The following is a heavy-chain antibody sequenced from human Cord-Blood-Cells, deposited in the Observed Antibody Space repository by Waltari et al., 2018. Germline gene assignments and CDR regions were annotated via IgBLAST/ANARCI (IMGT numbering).Heavy chain of an antibody. CDR3: AKALAAADDAFDI. J-gene: IGHJ3*02. V-gene: IGHV3-23*01. Sequence: EVQLLESGGGLVQPGGSLRLSCAASGFTFSSYAMSWVRQAPGKGVGWVSAISGSVGRRYYADSRKGRFTISRDNSKNTLYLQMNSLRAEDTAVYYCAKALAAADDAFDIWGQGTMVTVSS. CDR2: ISGSVGRR. CDR1: GFTFSSYA. D-gene: IGHD6-13*01.